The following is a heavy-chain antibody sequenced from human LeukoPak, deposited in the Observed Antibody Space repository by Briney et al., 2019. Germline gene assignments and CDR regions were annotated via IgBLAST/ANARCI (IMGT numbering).Heavy chain of an antibody. CDR1: GFTFSSYW. CDR3: TRDITLTRGGRSDY. Sequence: GSLILPCAASGFTFSSYWMYWVRQAPGKGLVWVSRINRDGKTTNYADSVKGRFTISRDNAKNTLYLQMNSLRAEDTAVYYCTRDITLTRGGRSDYWGQGTVLSVSA. J-gene: IGHJ4*02. D-gene: IGHD3-10*01. V-gene: IGHV3-74*01. CDR2: INRDGKTT.